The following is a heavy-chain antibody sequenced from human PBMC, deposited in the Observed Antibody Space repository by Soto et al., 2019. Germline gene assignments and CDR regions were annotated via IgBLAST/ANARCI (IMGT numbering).Heavy chain of an antibody. D-gene: IGHD2-8*02. V-gene: IGHV4-34*01. Sequence: QVQLQQGGAGLLKPSETLSLTCAVYGGSFSGYYWTWIRQPPGTGLEWIGEINHSGSTNYNPSLKGRVTISVDTSKNPFSPKLTSVTAAVTAVYYCARDKITGLFDYWGQGTLVTVSS. CDR1: GGSFSGYY. J-gene: IGHJ4*02. CDR2: INHSGST. CDR3: ARDKITGLFDY.